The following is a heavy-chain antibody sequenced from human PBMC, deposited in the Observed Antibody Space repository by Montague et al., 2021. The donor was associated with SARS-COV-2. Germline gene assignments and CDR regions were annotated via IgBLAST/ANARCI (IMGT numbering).Heavy chain of an antibody. J-gene: IGHJ6*02. CDR3: TSNASPYYGVDV. Sequence: SLRLSCAGSGFTFGDYAMSWVRQAPGKGLQWVGFIRSRLYSGTTDYAASVKGRFTISRDDSRSIAYLQLNSLKTEDTAVYYCTSNASPYYGVDVWGQGTTVTVSS. D-gene: IGHD2-2*01. CDR2: IRSRLYSGTT. V-gene: IGHV3-49*04. CDR1: GFTFGDYA.